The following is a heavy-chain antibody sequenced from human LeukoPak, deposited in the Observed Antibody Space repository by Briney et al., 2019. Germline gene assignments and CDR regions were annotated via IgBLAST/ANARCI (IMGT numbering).Heavy chain of an antibody. J-gene: IGHJ4*02. CDR1: GYTFTSYY. V-gene: IGHV1-46*01. Sequence: ASVKVSCKASGYTFTSYYMHWVRQAPGQGFEWMGIINPSGGSTSYAQKFQGRVTMTRDTSTGTVYMELRSLRSEDTAVYYCARDQRGWYGDLDYWGQGTLVTVSS. CDR3: ARDQRGWYGDLDY. D-gene: IGHD6-19*01. CDR2: INPSGGST.